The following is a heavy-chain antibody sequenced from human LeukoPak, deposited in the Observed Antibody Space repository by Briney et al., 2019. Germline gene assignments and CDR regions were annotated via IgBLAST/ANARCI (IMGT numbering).Heavy chain of an antibody. Sequence: GESLKISCKGSGYSFTSYWIGWVRQMPGKGLEWMGIIYPGNSDTRYSPSFQGQVTISADKSISTAYLQWSSLKASDTAMYYCARGGSAAAGRRWFDPWGQGTLVTVSS. J-gene: IGHJ5*02. CDR3: ARGGSAAAGRRWFDP. D-gene: IGHD6-13*01. V-gene: IGHV5-51*01. CDR1: GYSFTSYW. CDR2: IYPGNSDT.